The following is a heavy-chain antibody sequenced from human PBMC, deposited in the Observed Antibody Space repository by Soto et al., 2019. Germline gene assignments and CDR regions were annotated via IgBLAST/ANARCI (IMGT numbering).Heavy chain of an antibody. D-gene: IGHD3-3*01. Sequence: SETLSLTCTVSGGSISTYYWNWIRQSPGKGLEWIGYIYRTGSTHYNPSLNSRVAISLDTSRNKFSLKLHSVTAADTAVYFCARQIGDDPFDVWGQGTKVTVS. J-gene: IGHJ3*01. CDR1: GGSISTYY. V-gene: IGHV4-4*09. CDR3: ARQIGDDPFDV. CDR2: IYRTGST.